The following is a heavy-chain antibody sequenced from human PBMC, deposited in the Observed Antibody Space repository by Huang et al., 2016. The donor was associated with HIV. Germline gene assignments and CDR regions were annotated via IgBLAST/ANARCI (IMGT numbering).Heavy chain of an antibody. Sequence: QVQLVQSGTEVTRPGSSVKVSCEASGTTFGSYAISWVRQAPGQGLEGMGGFIPMFDSANLEQKFQGRVTFTADESKGTAYMELSSLRSEDTAVYYCTTHLTGAPPLRVAAANSDWGQGTLVTVSS. J-gene: IGHJ4*02. CDR1: GTTFGSYA. D-gene: IGHD2-15*01. CDR2: FIPMFDSA. CDR3: TTHLTGAPPLRVAAANSD. V-gene: IGHV1-69*13.